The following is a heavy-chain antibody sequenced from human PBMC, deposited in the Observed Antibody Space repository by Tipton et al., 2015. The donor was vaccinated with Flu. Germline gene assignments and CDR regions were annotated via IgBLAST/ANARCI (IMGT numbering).Heavy chain of an antibody. V-gene: IGHV4-4*07. D-gene: IGHD3-3*01. Sequence: GLVKPSEALSLTCTVSGGSISSYYWSWIRQPAGKGLEWIGRFYTSGSTNYNASLKSRVTMSVDTSKNQFSLKLSSVTAADTAVYYCARVGDLWSGTNYGLDVWGQGTTVTVSS. CDR3: ARVGDLWSGTNYGLDV. CDR1: GGSISSYY. J-gene: IGHJ6*02. CDR2: FYTSGST.